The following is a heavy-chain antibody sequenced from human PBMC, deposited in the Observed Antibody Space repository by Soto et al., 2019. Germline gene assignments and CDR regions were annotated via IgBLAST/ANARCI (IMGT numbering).Heavy chain of an antibody. J-gene: IGHJ4*02. CDR1: GFTFSCSA. Sequence: GGSLRLSCAASGFTFSCSAMHWVRQASGKGLEWVGRIRSKANSYATAYAASVKGRFTISRDDSKNTAYLQMNSLKTEDTAVYYCTISFRSGSPIDYWGQGTLVTVSS. D-gene: IGHD1-26*01. CDR3: TISFRSGSPIDY. CDR2: IRSKANSYAT. V-gene: IGHV3-73*01.